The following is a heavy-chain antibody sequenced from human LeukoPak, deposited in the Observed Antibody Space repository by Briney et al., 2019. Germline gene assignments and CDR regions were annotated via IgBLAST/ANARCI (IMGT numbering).Heavy chain of an antibody. CDR2: IQAKAYGGAT. CDR3: TRAPHPRCSSSGCYLDY. J-gene: IGHJ4*02. D-gene: IGHD2-2*01. Sequence: GGSLRLSCSTSGFTFGGYAMSWVRQAPGKGLEWVGFIQAKAYGGATKYAASVNGRSSISRDDSQSIANLQMNDLKTEDTAVYYCTRAPHPRCSSSGCYLDYWGQGTLVTVSS. CDR1: GFTFGGYA. V-gene: IGHV3-49*04.